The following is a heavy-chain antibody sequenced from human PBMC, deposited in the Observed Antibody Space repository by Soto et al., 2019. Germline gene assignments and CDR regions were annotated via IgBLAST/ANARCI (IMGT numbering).Heavy chain of an antibody. CDR1: GFTFSSYI. J-gene: IGHJ5*02. D-gene: IGHD2-15*01. CDR2: ISSSSITI. Sequence: GGSLRLSCAASGFTFSSYIMNWVRQAPGKGLEWVSYISSSSITIYYADSVKGRFTISRDNAKNSLYLQMNSLRDEDTAVYYCPRGGGSPTPNWFDPWGPGTLLTVSS. CDR3: PRGGGSPTPNWFDP. V-gene: IGHV3-48*02.